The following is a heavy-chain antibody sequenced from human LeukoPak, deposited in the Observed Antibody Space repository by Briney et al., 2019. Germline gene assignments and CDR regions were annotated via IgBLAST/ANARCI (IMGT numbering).Heavy chain of an antibody. D-gene: IGHD6-19*01. Sequence: SETLSLTCTVSGGSISSYYWSWIRQPPGKGLEWIGYIYYSGSTIYNPSLQSRVTMSVDTPKNQLSLKLSSVTAADTAVYYCARLLPPYNSGWYFDYWGQGALVTVSS. V-gene: IGHV4-59*08. CDR3: ARLLPPYNSGWYFDY. J-gene: IGHJ4*02. CDR2: IYYSGST. CDR1: GGSISSYY.